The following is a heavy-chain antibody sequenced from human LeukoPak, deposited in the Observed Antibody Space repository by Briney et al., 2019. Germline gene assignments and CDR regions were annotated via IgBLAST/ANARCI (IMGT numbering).Heavy chain of an antibody. CDR1: GGSVSSGSYY. D-gene: IGHD3-22*01. CDR3: ARVRTYYYDSSGYYYDRSFDY. V-gene: IGHV4-61*01. J-gene: IGHJ4*02. CDR2: IYYSGST. Sequence: SETLSPTCTVSGGSVSSGSYYWSWIRQPPGKGLEWIGYIYYSGSTNYNPSLKSRVTISVDTSKNQFSLKLSSVTAADTAVYYCARVRTYYYDSSGYYYDRSFDYWGQGTLVTVSS.